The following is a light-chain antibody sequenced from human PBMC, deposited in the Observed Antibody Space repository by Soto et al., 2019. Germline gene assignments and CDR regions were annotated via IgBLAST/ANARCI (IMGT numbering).Light chain of an antibody. V-gene: IGKV3-20*01. CDR3: QQYGNFPYT. CDR1: HSVSSSY. CDR2: GAS. J-gene: IGKJ5*01. Sequence: EIVLTQSPGTLSLSPGERATLSCSASHSVSSSYLAWYQQKPGQAPTLLIYGASSRATGIPDRFSGSGSGTDFTLTISRLEPEDFAVYYCQQYGNFPYTFGQGTRLEI.